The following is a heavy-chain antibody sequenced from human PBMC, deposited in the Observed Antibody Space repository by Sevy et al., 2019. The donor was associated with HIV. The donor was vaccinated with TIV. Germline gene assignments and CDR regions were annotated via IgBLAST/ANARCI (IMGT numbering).Heavy chain of an antibody. CDR1: GGSISVYY. CDR2: IYYTGST. D-gene: IGHD5-12*01. CDR3: ARAPPVRSGDDSLNWLDP. J-gene: IGHJ5*02. V-gene: IGHV4-59*01. Sequence: SETLSLTCTVSGGSISVYYWSWIRQPPGKGLEYIGDIYYTGSTYYNPSLKSRVTISVDTSKNQFSLKLRSVTAVDTAVYYCARAPPVRSGDDSLNWLDPWGQGTLVTVSS.